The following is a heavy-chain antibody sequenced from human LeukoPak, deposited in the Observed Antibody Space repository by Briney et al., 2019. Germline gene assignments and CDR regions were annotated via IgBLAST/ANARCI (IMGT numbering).Heavy chain of an antibody. CDR2: ISGSGGDT. CDR3: ATGYCSGGTCYSIY. Sequence: EGSLRLSCAASGFTFGSYAMSWVRQAPGKGLEWLSAISGSGGDTYYADSVKGRFAISRDKSKNTLYLQMNSLRAEDTAVYYCATGYCSGGTCYSIYWGQGTLVTVSS. V-gene: IGHV3-23*01. CDR1: GFTFGSYA. D-gene: IGHD2-15*01. J-gene: IGHJ4*02.